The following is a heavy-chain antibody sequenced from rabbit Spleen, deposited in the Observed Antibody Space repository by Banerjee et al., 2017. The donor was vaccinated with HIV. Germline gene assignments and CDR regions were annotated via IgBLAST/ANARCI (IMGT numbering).Heavy chain of an antibody. D-gene: IGHD8-1*01. CDR1: GFDLSSYYY. Sequence: QSLEESGGDLVKPGASLTLTCTASGFDLSSYYYICWVRQAPGKGLEWIACIYTTGTWTYYASWAKGRFTISNTSSTTVALQMTSLTAADTATYFCARDMYGGSSYPEWLELWGPGTLVTVS. CDR2: IYTTGTWT. J-gene: IGHJ5*01. V-gene: IGHV1S40*01. CDR3: ARDMYGGSSYPEWLEL.